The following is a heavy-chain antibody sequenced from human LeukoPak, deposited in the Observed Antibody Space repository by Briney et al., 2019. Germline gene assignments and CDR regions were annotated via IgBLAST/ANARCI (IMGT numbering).Heavy chain of an antibody. CDR3: ARGGWFGELVRRFGYYYYYMDV. D-gene: IGHD3-10*01. J-gene: IGHJ6*03. V-gene: IGHV3-11*04. Sequence: GGSLRLSCAASGFTFSDYYMSWIRQAPGKGLEWVSYISSSGSTIYYADSVKGRFTISRDNAKNTLYLQMNSLRAEDTAVYYCARGGWFGELVRRFGYYYYYMDVWGKGTTVTVSS. CDR2: ISSSGSTI. CDR1: GFTFSDYY.